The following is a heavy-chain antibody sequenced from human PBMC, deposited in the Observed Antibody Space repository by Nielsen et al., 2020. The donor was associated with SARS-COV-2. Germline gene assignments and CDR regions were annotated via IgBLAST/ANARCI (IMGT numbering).Heavy chain of an antibody. V-gene: IGHV3-33*08. Sequence: GGSLRLSCAASGFTFSSYAMHWVRQAPGKGLEWVAVIWYDGSNKYYADSVKGRFTISRDNSKNTLYLQMNSLRAEDTAVYYCARVASYYYGMDVWGQGTAVTVSS. J-gene: IGHJ6*02. CDR2: IWYDGSNK. CDR3: ARVASYYYGMDV. CDR1: GFTFSSYA.